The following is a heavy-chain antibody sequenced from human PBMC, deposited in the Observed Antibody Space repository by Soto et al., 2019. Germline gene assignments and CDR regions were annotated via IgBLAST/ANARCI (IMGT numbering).Heavy chain of an antibody. V-gene: IGHV3-53*02. CDR3: ARGGRGYDFWSGYYTAEYFQH. Sequence: EVQLVETGGGLIQPGGSLRLSCAASGFTVSSNYMSWVRQAPGKGLEWVSVIYSGGSTYYADSVKGRFTISRDNSKNTLYLQMNNLRAEDRAVYYCARGGRGYDFWSGYYTAEYFQHWGQGTLVTVSS. D-gene: IGHD3-3*01. J-gene: IGHJ1*01. CDR2: IYSGGST. CDR1: GFTVSSNY.